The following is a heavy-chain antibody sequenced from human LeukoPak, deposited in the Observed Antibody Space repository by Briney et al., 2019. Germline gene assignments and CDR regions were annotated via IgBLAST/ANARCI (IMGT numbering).Heavy chain of an antibody. D-gene: IGHD2-2*01. CDR1: GGSISSYY. Sequence: PSETLSLTCTVSGGSISSYYWSWIRQPAGKGLEWIGRIYTSGSTNYNPSLKSRVTISVDTSKNQFSLKLSSVTAADTAVYYCARGLPVVVPAAMGSVYYYYYMDVWGKGTTVTISS. V-gene: IGHV4-4*07. CDR2: IYTSGST. J-gene: IGHJ6*03. CDR3: ARGLPVVVPAAMGSVYYYYYMDV.